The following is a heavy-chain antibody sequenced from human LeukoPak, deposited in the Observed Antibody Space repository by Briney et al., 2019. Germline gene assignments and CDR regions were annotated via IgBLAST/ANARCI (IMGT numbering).Heavy chain of an antibody. CDR2: ISYDGSNK. CDR3: AKDGTAVAGTTYYFDY. V-gene: IGHV3-30*18. Sequence: PGGSLRLSCAASGFTFSSYGMHWVRQAPGKGLEWVAVISYDGSNKYYADSVKGRFTISRDNSKNTLYLQMNSLRAEDTAVYYCAKDGTAVAGTTYYFDYWGQGTPVTVSS. D-gene: IGHD6-19*01. CDR1: GFTFSSYG. J-gene: IGHJ4*02.